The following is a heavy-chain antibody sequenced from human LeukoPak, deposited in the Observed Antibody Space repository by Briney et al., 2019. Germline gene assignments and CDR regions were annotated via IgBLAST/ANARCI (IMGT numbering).Heavy chain of an antibody. Sequence: AGSLQISCCGAAGITFSSHWMHWVRLLARRRVVWVAGISSDGSSTSYAVSVKGRFTIYRDNGKNTLYLQMSRLRAEDTAMYYCSRISLSGWSNDYRGQGTLVTDCS. J-gene: IGHJ4*02. CDR3: SRISLSGWSNDY. V-gene: IGHV3-74*01. CDR2: ISSDGSST. D-gene: IGHD6-19*01. CDR1: GITFSSHW.